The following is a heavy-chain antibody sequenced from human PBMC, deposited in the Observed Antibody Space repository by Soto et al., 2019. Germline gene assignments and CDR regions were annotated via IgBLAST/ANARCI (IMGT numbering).Heavy chain of an antibody. J-gene: IGHJ4*02. CDR2: IYYSGST. CDR1: GGSISSGGYY. CDR3: ARGDYGSGSTLFDY. V-gene: IGHV4-31*03. Sequence: SETLSLTCTVSGGSISSGGYYWSWIRQHPGKGLEWIGYIYYSGSTYYNPSLKSRVTISVDTSKNQFSLKLSSVTAADTAVYYCARGDYGSGSTLFDYWGQGTLVTVSS. D-gene: IGHD3-10*01.